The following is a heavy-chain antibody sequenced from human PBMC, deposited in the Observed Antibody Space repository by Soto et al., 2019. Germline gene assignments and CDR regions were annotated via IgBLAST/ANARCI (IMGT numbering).Heavy chain of an antibody. J-gene: IGHJ3*02. D-gene: IGHD3-10*01. CDR3: AKAPNTMVSLDI. Sequence: GGSLRLSCAASGFTFSTHWMHWVRQAPGKGLEWVAVISYDGSNKYYADSVKGRFTISRDNSKNTLYLQVNSLRAEDTAVYYCAKAPNTMVSLDIWGQGTMVTVSS. CDR2: ISYDGSNK. CDR1: GFTFSTHW. V-gene: IGHV3-30*18.